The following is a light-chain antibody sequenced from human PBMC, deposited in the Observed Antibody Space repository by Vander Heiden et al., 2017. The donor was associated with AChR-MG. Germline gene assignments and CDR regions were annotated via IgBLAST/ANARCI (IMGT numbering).Light chain of an antibody. V-gene: IGLV2-14*01. CDR1: RSDVGGYNY. CDR2: DVS. Sequence: QSALTQPASVSGSPGQSITISCTGTRSDVGGYNYVSWYQQHPGKAPKLMIYDVSKRPSGVSNRFSGSKSGNTASLTISGLQAEDEADYYCSSYTSSSTLGYVFGTGTKVTVL. J-gene: IGLJ1*01. CDR3: SSYTSSSTLGYV.